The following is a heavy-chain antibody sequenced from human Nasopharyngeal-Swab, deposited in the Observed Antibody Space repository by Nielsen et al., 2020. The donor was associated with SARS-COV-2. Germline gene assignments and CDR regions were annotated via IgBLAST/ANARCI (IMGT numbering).Heavy chain of an antibody. CDR1: GYTFTSYA. V-gene: IGHV1-3*01. Sequence: ASVKVSCKASGYTFTSYAMHWVRQAPGQRLEWMGWINAGNGNTKYSQKFQDRVTITRDTSASTAYMELSSLRSEDTAVYYCARDGMTQVLTYYFDYWGQGTLVSVSS. D-gene: IGHD2-8*02. J-gene: IGHJ4*02. CDR3: ARDGMTQVLTYYFDY. CDR2: INAGNGNT.